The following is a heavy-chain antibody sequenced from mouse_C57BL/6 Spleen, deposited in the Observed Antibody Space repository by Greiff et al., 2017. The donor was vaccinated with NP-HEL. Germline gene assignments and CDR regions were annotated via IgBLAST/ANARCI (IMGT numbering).Heavy chain of an antibody. CDR2: IDPETGGT. V-gene: IGHV1-15*01. D-gene: IGHD2-12*01. Sequence: LQQSGAELVRPGASVTLSCKASGYTFTDYEMHWVKQTPVHGLEWIGAIDPETGGTAYNQKFKGKAILTADKSSSTAYMELRSLTSEDSAVYYCTRGGYSSYWYFDVWGTGTTVTVSS. CDR3: TRGGYSSYWYFDV. CDR1: GYTFTDYE. J-gene: IGHJ1*03.